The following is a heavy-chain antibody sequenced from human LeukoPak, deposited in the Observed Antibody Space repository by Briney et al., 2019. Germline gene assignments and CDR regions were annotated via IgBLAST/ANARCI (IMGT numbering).Heavy chain of an antibody. D-gene: IGHD6-13*01. CDR3: ARGGGRGTIAAAPHDY. Sequence: GASVKVSCKASGGTFSSYAISWVRQAPGQGLEWMGGIIPIFGTANYAQKFQGRVTITADESTSTAYMELSSLRSDDTAVYYCARGGGRGTIAAAPHDYWGQGTLVTVSS. CDR2: IIPIFGTA. CDR1: GGTFSSYA. V-gene: IGHV1-69*01. J-gene: IGHJ4*02.